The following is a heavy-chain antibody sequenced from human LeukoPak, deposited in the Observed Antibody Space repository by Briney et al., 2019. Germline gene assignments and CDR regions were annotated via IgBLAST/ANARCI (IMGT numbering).Heavy chain of an antibody. V-gene: IGHV4-59*01. Sequence: SETLSLTCTVSGGSISSYYWSWIRQPPGKGLEWIGYIYYSGSTNYNPSLKSRVTISVDTSKNQFSLKLSSVTAADTAVYYCASHRLSSSWFGDAFDIWGQGTMVTVSS. CDR3: ASHRLSSSWFGDAFDI. CDR1: GGSISSYY. D-gene: IGHD6-13*01. CDR2: IYYSGST. J-gene: IGHJ3*02.